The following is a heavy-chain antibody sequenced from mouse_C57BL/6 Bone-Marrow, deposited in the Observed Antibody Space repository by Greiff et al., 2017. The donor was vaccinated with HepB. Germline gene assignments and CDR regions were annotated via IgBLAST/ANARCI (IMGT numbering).Heavy chain of an antibody. J-gene: IGHJ2*01. Sequence: QVHVKQSGAELARPGASVKLSCKASGYTFTSYGISWVKQRTGQGLEWIGEIYPRSGNTYYNEKLKGKATLTADKSSSTAYMELRSLTSEDSAVYFCATTMVTTLFFDYWGQGTTLTVSS. CDR1: GYTFTSYG. V-gene: IGHV1-81*01. D-gene: IGHD2-2*01. CDR3: ATTMVTTLFFDY. CDR2: IYPRSGNT.